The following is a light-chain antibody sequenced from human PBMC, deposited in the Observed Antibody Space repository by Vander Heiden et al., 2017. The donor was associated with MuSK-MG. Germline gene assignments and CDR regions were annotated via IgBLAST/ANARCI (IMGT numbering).Light chain of an antibody. CDR3: RQASNLYT. CDR2: LGS. J-gene: IGKJ2*01. V-gene: IGKV2-28*01. Sequence: LERPGQSPHLLIYLGSNRASGVPDRFSGSGSGTDFTLKSSRVEAEDVGVYYCRQASNLYTFGQGTKLEIK.